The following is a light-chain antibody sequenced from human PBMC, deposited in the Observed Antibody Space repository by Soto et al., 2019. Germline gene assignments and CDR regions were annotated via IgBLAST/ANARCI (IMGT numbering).Light chain of an antibody. CDR3: QSYYSSLSGSV. CDR2: GNS. CDR1: SSNIGAGYD. V-gene: IGLV1-40*01. Sequence: QSVLTQPPSVSGAPGQRVTISCTGSSSNIGAGYDVHWYQQLPGTAPKLLIYGNSNRPSEVPDRFSGSKSGTSASLAITGPQAEDEADYDYQSYYSSLSGSVFGGGTKVTVL. J-gene: IGLJ3*02.